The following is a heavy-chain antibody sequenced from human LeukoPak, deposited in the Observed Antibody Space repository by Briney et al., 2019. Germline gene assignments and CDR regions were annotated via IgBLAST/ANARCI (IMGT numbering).Heavy chain of an antibody. Sequence: GGSLRLSCAASGFTFSTYDMHRVRQATGKGLEWVSAIGTAGDPYYPGSVKGRFTISRENAKNSLYLQMNCLRAGDTAVYYCARAPYSSSWMSGPWYFDLWGRGTLVTVYS. D-gene: IGHD6-13*01. CDR2: IGTAGDP. CDR3: ARAPYSSSWMSGPWYFDL. CDR1: GFTFSTYD. J-gene: IGHJ2*01. V-gene: IGHV3-13*05.